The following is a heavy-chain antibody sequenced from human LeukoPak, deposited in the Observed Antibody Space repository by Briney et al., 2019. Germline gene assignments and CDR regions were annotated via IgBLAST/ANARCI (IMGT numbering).Heavy chain of an antibody. CDR1: GFTFDDYA. V-gene: IGHV3-9*01. CDR2: ISWNSGSI. Sequence: PGGPLRLSCAASGFTFDDYAMHWVRQAPGKGLEWVSGISWNSGSIGYADSVKGRFTISRDNAKNSLYLQMNSLRAEDTALYYCAKDIRGAVAAGLDYWGQGTLVTVSS. D-gene: IGHD6-19*01. J-gene: IGHJ4*02. CDR3: AKDIRGAVAAGLDY.